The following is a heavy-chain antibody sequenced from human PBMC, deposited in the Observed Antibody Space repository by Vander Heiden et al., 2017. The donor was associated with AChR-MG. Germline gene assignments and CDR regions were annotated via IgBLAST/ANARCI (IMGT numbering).Heavy chain of an antibody. J-gene: IGHJ6*02. D-gene: IGHD6-6*01. Sequence: QVQLVQSGAEVKKPGSSVKVSCKASGGTFSSSAISWVRQAPGQGLEWMGRIIPILGIANYDQKFQGRVTITADKSTSTAYMELSSLRSEDTAVYYCARGIAARQSYYGMDVWGQGTTVTVSS. CDR2: IIPILGIA. CDR3: ARGIAARQSYYGMDV. V-gene: IGHV1-69*04. CDR1: GGTFSSSA.